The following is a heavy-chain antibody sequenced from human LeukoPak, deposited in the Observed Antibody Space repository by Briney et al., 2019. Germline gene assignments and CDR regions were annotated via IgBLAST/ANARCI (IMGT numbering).Heavy chain of an antibody. CDR3: ARENRVVAARGAFDI. J-gene: IGHJ3*02. Sequence: GASVKVSCKASGYTFTSYYMHWVRQDLGQGLEWMGIINPSGGSTSYAQKFQGRVTMTRDTSTSTVYMELSSLRSEDTAVYYCARENRVVAARGAFDIWGQGTMVTVSS. CDR1: GYTFTSYY. V-gene: IGHV1-46*01. D-gene: IGHD2-15*01. CDR2: INPSGGST.